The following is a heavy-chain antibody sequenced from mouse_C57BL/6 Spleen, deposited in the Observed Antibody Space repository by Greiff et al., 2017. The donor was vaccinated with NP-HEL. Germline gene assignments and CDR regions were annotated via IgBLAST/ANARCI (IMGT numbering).Heavy chain of an antibody. CDR3: TTSPLITTVYYFDY. CDR1: GFNIKDDY. V-gene: IGHV14-4*01. D-gene: IGHD1-1*01. CDR2: IDPENGDT. J-gene: IGHJ2*01. Sequence: VQLQQSGAELVRPGASVKLSCTASGFNIKDDYMHWVKQRPEQGLEWIGWIDPENGDTEYASKFQGKATITADTSSNTAYLQLSSLTSEDTAVYYCTTSPLITTVYYFDYWGQGTTLTVSS.